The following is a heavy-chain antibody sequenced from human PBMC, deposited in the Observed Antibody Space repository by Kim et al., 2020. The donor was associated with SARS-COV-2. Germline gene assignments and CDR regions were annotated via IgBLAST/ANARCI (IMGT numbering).Heavy chain of an antibody. J-gene: IGHJ4*02. V-gene: IGHV1-3*01. CDR2: GNGNT. Sequence: GNGNTIYSQKFQGRVTFTTDTSASTAYMELSSLRPEDSAVYYCLGGYYFDYWGQGTLVTVSS. CDR3: LGGYYFDY. D-gene: IGHD2-15*01.